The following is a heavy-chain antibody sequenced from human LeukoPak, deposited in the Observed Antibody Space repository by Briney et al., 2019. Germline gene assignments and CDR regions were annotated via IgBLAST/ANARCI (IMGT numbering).Heavy chain of an antibody. V-gene: IGHV3-53*01. J-gene: IGHJ4*02. D-gene: IGHD6-13*01. CDR1: GFTVSGNY. CDR2: IYSGGST. CDR3: ASGKSYSSSSELSSFDY. Sequence: GGSLRLSCAASGFTVSGNYMSWVRQAPGKGLEWVSVIYSGGSTYYADSVKGRFTISRDNSKNTLYLQMNSLRAEDTAVYYCASGKSYSSSSELSSFDYWGQGTLVTVSS.